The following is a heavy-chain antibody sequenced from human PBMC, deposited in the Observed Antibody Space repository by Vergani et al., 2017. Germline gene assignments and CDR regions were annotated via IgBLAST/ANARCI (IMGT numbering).Heavy chain of an antibody. D-gene: IGHD6-13*01. CDR3: ARDKSSSWYRGNDAFDI. V-gene: IGHV3-11*01. J-gene: IGHJ3*02. CDR1: GFTFSDYY. CDR2: ISSSGSTI. Sequence: QVQLVESGGGLVKPGGSLRLSCAASGFTFSDYYMSWIRQAPGKGLEWVSYISSSGSTIYYADYVKGRFTFSRDNAKNSLYLQMNSLRAEDTAVYYCARDKSSSWYRGNDAFDIWGQGTMVTVSS.